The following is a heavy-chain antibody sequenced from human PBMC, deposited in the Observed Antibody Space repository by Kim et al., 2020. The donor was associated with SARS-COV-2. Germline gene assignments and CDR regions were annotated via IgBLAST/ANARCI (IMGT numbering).Heavy chain of an antibody. J-gene: IGHJ4*02. Sequence: SGGTRFSQKFQGRVTVTRDTSISTAYMELSGLRSDDTAVYYCSKSRAFDYWGQGTLVTVSS. CDR2: SGGT. CDR3: SKSRAFDY. V-gene: IGHV1-2*02. D-gene: IGHD1-26*01.